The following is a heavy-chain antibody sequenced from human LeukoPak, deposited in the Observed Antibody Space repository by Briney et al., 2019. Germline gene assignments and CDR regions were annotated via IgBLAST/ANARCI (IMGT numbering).Heavy chain of an antibody. CDR3: AKDAIYGDGYWEFDY. D-gene: IGHD2-21*01. Sequence: PGRSLRLSCEGSGFNFGGYSMSSVRQAPGKGLEWVSGVMSGGGSTYYADAVKGRFTISRDNSRSTLYLQMNSLRAEDTAVYYCAKDAIYGDGYWEFDYWGQGTLVTVSS. CDR2: VMSGGGST. J-gene: IGHJ4*02. V-gene: IGHV3-23*01. CDR1: GFNFGGYS.